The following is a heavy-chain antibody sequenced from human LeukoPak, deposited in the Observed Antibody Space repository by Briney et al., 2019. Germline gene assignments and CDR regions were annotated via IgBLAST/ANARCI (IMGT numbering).Heavy chain of an antibody. CDR1: GGSISSGDYY. CDR2: IYYSGST. V-gene: IGHV4-30-4*01. Sequence: SETLSLTCTVSGGSISSGDYYWSWIRQPPGKGLEWIGYIYYSGSTYYNPSLKSRITISVDTSKNQFSLKLSSVTAADTAVYYCAREKGIAAAPNYYYYGMDVWGQGTTVTVSS. D-gene: IGHD6-13*01. CDR3: AREKGIAAAPNYYYYGMDV. J-gene: IGHJ6*02.